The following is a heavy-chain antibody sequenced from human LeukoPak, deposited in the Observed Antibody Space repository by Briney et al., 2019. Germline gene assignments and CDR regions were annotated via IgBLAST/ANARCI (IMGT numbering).Heavy chain of an antibody. J-gene: IGHJ4*02. D-gene: IGHD6-19*01. CDR2: ISGSGGST. CDR1: GFTFSSYA. CDR3: AKEGYSSGWHNYDFDY. Sequence: LPGGSLRLSCAVSGFTFSSYAMNWVRQAPGKGLEWVSAISGSGGSTYYADSVKGRFTISRDNSKNTLYLQMNSLRAEDTAVYYCAKEGYSSGWHNYDFDYWGQGTLVTVSS. V-gene: IGHV3-23*01.